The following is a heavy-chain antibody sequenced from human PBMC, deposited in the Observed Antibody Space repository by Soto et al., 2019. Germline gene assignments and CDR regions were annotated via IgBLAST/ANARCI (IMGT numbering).Heavy chain of an antibody. CDR1: GVTISTYY. D-gene: IGHD6-13*01. CDR3: AEENQHLVHDY. CDR2: NYHSGTT. Sequence: SETLSLTCAVSGVTISTYYWSWIRQPPGKGLEWIGYNYHSGTTNYNPSLKSRVTISVDTSKNQFSLRLTSVTAEDTAVYYCAEENQHLVHDYWGHGTLVTVSS. J-gene: IGHJ4*01. V-gene: IGHV4-59*01.